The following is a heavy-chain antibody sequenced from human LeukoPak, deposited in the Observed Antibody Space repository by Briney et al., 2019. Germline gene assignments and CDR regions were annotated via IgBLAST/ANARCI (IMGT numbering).Heavy chain of an antibody. V-gene: IGHV5-51*01. CDR3: ARSRWIPQYYFDY. D-gene: IGHD5-18*01. CDR1: GYSFTSYW. CDR2: IYPGDSDT. J-gene: IGHJ4*02. Sequence: NLGESLQISCKGSGYSFTSYWSGWVRQMPGKGLGWMGIIYPGDSDTRYSPSFQGQVTISADKSISTAYLQWSSLKASDTAMYYCARSRWIPQYYFDYWGQGTLVTVSS.